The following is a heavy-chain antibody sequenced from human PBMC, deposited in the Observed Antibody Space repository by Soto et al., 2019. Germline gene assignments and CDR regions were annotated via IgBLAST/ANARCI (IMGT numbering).Heavy chain of an antibody. CDR2: INPSGGST. J-gene: IGHJ5*02. Sequence: ASVKVSCKACGYVFTSYYMHWVRQAPGQGLEWLGIINPSGGSTSYAQKFQGRVTMTRDTSTSTVYMELSSLRSEDTAVYYCARDSTNLFDPWGQGTLVTVSS. CDR3: ARDSTNLFDP. CDR1: GYVFTSYY. V-gene: IGHV1-46*01. D-gene: IGHD4-4*01.